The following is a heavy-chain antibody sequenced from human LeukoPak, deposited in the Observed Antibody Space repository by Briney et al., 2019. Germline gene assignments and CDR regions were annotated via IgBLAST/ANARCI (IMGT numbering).Heavy chain of an antibody. CDR3: AELGITMIGGV. D-gene: IGHD3-10*02. CDR2: ISSSGSTI. V-gene: IGHV3-48*04. CDR1: GFTFSSYW. J-gene: IGHJ6*04. Sequence: GGSLRLSCAASGFTFSSYWMSWVRQAPGKGLEWVSYISSSGSTIYYADSVKGRFTISRDNAKNSLYLQMNSLRVEDTAVYYCAELGITMIGGVWGKGTTVTISS.